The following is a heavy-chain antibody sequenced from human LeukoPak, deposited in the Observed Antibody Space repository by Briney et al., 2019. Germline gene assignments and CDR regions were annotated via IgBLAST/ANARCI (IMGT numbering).Heavy chain of an antibody. Sequence: GGSLRLSCAASGFIVRNYALSWVRQAPGRGLEWVSSFTAGGSSTYSTDSVEGRFTISRDISKNTLYMQMNSLRAEDTAIYYCARGGGLQRRYFEYWGQGTLLTVSS. CDR2: FTAGGSST. CDR1: GFIVRNYA. J-gene: IGHJ4*02. CDR3: ARGGGLQRRYFEY. D-gene: IGHD2-15*01. V-gene: IGHV3-23*01.